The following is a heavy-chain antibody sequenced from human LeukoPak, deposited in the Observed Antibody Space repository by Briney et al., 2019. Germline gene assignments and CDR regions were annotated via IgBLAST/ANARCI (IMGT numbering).Heavy chain of an antibody. CDR2: MNPNSGNT. J-gene: IGHJ4*02. V-gene: IGHV1-8*01. D-gene: IGHD5-18*01. CDR3: ARGPYVDTAMATDY. Sequence: ASVKVSCKASGYTFTSYDINWVRQATGQGLEWMGWMNPNSGNTDYAQKFQGRVTMTRNTSISTAYMELSSLRSEDTAVYYSARGPYVDTAMATDYWGQGTLVTVSS. CDR1: GYTFTSYD.